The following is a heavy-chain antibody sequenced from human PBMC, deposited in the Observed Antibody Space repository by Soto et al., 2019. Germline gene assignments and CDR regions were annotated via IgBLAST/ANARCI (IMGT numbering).Heavy chain of an antibody. CDR2: INAGNGNT. D-gene: IGHD3-3*01. CDR3: ARPGAPFGVANNYGMDV. V-gene: IGHV1-3*01. Sequence: ASVKVSCKASGYTFTSYAMHWVRQAPGQRLEWMGWINAGNGNTKYSQKFQGRVTITRDTSASTAYMELSSLRSEDTAVYYCARPGAPFGVANNYGMDVWGQGTTVTVSS. CDR1: GYTFTSYA. J-gene: IGHJ6*02.